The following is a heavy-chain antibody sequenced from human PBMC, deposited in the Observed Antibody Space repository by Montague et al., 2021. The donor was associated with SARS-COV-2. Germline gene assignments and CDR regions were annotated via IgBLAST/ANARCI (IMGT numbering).Heavy chain of an antibody. CDR2: IWYDGTNN. V-gene: IGHV3-33*01. J-gene: IGHJ4*02. Sequence: SLRLSCAASGFTFSDFGMHWVRQPLGKGLEWVAFIWYDGTNNYYTDSVKGRFAISRDNSKNTSYLQMNSLRGEDTAVYYCVRDLNKDDHLVYWGQGTLVTVSS. D-gene: IGHD1/OR15-1a*01. CDR1: GFTFSDFG. CDR3: VRDLNKDDHLVY.